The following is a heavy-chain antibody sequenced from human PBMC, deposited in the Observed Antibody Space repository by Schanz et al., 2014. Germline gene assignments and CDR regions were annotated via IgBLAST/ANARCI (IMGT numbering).Heavy chain of an antibody. Sequence: EMQVLESGGGLAQPGGSLRLSCAASGFSVSSNFMTWVRQAPGKGLEWVSRTSNDGSFTTFADSVKGRFTISRDNAKNTLYLQMNSLRAEDTAVYYCVRDTDYHFDYWGQGTLVTVSS. CDR1: GFSVSSNF. J-gene: IGHJ4*02. CDR3: VRDTDYHFDY. D-gene: IGHD4-17*01. CDR2: TSNDGSFT. V-gene: IGHV3-74*01.